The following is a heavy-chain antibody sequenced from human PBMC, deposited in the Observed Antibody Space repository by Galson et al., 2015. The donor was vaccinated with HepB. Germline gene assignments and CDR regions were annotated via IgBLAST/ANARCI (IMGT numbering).Heavy chain of an antibody. CDR1: GAPISGYY. Sequence: SETLSLTCAVSGAPISGYYWCWIRQAPGKALEWIGYIHYSGSTNYNPSLKSRVTISVDTSRNQFSLTLRSVTAADTAVYYCARRLVLVAGPCDHWGQGTLVTAS. D-gene: IGHD6-19*01. J-gene: IGHJ4*02. CDR3: ARRLVLVAGPCDH. V-gene: IGHV4-59*08. CDR2: IHYSGST.